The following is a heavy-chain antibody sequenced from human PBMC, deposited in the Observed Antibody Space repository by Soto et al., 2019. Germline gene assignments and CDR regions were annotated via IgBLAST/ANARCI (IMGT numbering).Heavy chain of an antibody. CDR3: AREDGSFDY. V-gene: IGHV1-69*08. D-gene: IGHD2-15*01. J-gene: IGHJ4*02. CDR2: IIPIFGIT. CDR1: GGTFSSYT. Sequence: QVQLVQSGAEVKKPGSSVKVSCEASGGTFSSYTISWVRQAPGQGLEWMGRIIPIFGITNYAQKFQGRVTITADKSTSTAYMELSSLRSEDTAVYYCAREDGSFDYWGQGTLVTVSS.